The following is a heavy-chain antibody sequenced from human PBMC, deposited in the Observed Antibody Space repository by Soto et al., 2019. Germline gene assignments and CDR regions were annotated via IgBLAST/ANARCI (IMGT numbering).Heavy chain of an antibody. CDR3: AKRRSVVVAAATNY. J-gene: IGHJ4*02. CDR2: ISGSADST. V-gene: IGHV3-23*01. CDR1: GFTFSSYA. Sequence: VGSLRLSCAASGFTFSSYAMSWVRQAPGKGLEWVSVISGSADSTYYADSVKGRFTISRDNSKNTLYLQMNSLRAEDTAVYYCAKRRSVVVAAATNYWGQGTLVTVSS. D-gene: IGHD2-15*01.